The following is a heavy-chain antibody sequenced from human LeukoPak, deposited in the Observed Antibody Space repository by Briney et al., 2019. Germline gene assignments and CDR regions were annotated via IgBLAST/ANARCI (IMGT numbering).Heavy chain of an antibody. V-gene: IGHV4-4*07. CDR1: GGSISSYY. D-gene: IGHD1-26*01. CDR3: ARENSGSYREFDY. J-gene: IGHJ4*02. CDR2: IYTSGST. Sequence: SETLSLTCTVSGGSISSYYWSWIRQPAGKGLEWIGRIYTSGSTNYNASLKSRVSMSVDTSKNQFSLNLSSVTAADTAVFYCARENSGSYREFDYWGQGTLVTVSS.